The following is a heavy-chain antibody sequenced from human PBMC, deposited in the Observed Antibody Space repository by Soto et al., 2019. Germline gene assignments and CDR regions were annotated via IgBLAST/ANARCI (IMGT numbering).Heavy chain of an antibody. CDR2: IYYSGST. CDR1: GGSISSYY. CDR3: ARAASSSWQDNWFDP. D-gene: IGHD6-13*01. J-gene: IGHJ5*02. Sequence: SETLSLTCTVSGGSISSYYWSWIRQPPGKGLEWIGYIYYSGSTNYNPSLKSRVTISVDTSKNQFSLKLSSVTATDTAVYYCARAASSSWQDNWFDPWGQGTLVTVS. V-gene: IGHV4-59*01.